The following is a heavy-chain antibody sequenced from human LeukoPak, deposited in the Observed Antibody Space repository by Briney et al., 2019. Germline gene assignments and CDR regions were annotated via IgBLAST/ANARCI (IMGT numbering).Heavy chain of an antibody. CDR1: RYTFTSYY. CDR2: INPSGGST. Sequence: ASVKVSCKASRYTFTSYYMHWVRQAPGQGLEWIGVINPSGGSTGYAQKFQGRVTMTRDTSTSTVYMELSSLRSEDTAVYYCAREPPPWSYFDYWGQGTLVTVSS. CDR3: AREPPPWSYFDY. D-gene: IGHD2-15*01. J-gene: IGHJ4*02. V-gene: IGHV1-46*01.